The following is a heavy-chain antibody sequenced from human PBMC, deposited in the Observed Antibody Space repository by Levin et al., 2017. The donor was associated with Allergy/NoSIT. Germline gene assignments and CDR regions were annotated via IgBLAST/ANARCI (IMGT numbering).Heavy chain of an antibody. D-gene: IGHD4-11*01. J-gene: IGHJ6*02. CDR3: ARSREGLAYSNYQVENYYYYYGMDV. V-gene: IGHV3-21*01. CDR2: ISSSSSYI. Sequence: ETLSLTCAASGFTFSSYSMNWVRQAPGKGLEWVSSISSSSSYIYYADSVKGRFTISRDNAKNSLYLQMNSLRAEDTAVYYCARSREGLAYSNYQVENYYYYYGMDVWGQGTTVTVSS. CDR1: GFTFSSYS.